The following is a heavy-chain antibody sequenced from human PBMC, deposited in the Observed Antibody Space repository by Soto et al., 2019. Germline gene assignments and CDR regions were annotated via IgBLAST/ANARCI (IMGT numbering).Heavy chain of an antibody. Sequence: QLQLQESGSGLVKPSQTLSLTCAVSGVSISSGGYSWSWIRQSPGKGLEWIGYIFHSGSTYYKPTLQSRVTISLDRSKNQFSLKLSSVTAADTAVYYCARYDYNDAFDLWGQGTMVAVSS. J-gene: IGHJ3*01. CDR1: GVSISSGGYS. V-gene: IGHV4-30-2*06. CDR3: ARYDYNDAFDL. CDR2: IFHSGST. D-gene: IGHD4-4*01.